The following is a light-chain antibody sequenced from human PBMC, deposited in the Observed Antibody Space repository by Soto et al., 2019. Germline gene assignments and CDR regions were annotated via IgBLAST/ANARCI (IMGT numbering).Light chain of an antibody. Sequence: QSVLTQPASVSGSPGQSITISCTGTSSDVGGYNYVSWYQQHPGKAPKLMIYDVSNRPSGVSNRFSGSKSGNTASLTISGLQAEDEADYYCSSYTSSTYYVFGTGPKVTVL. V-gene: IGLV2-14*01. CDR3: SSYTSSTYYV. CDR2: DVS. CDR1: SSDVGGYNY. J-gene: IGLJ1*01.